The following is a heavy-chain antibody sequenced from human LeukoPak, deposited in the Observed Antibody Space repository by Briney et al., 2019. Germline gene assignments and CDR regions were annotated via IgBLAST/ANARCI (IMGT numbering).Heavy chain of an antibody. Sequence: GGSLRLSCAASGFTFSSYAMHWVRQAPGKGLEWVAVISYDGSNKYYADSVKGRFTISRDNSKNTLYLQMNSLRAEDTAVYYCAREGTYAKDYWGQGTLVTVSS. D-gene: IGHD3-10*01. CDR2: ISYDGSNK. J-gene: IGHJ4*02. CDR3: AREGTYAKDY. V-gene: IGHV3-30-3*01. CDR1: GFTFSSYA.